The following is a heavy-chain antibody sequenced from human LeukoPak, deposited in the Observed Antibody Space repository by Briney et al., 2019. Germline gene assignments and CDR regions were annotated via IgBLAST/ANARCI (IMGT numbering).Heavy chain of an antibody. J-gene: IGHJ4*02. D-gene: IGHD3-3*01. CDR1: GFTFSIYN. CDR2: ISSTSYHL. CDR3: ARDYGNDFWGAPMGNDY. V-gene: IGHV3-21*01. Sequence: PGGSLRLSCAASGFTFSIYNMNWVRQAPGKGLEWVSSISSTSYHLYYADSVKGRFTISRDNAKNSLYLQMNSLRAEDTAVYYCARDYGNDFWGAPMGNDYWGQGTLVTVSS.